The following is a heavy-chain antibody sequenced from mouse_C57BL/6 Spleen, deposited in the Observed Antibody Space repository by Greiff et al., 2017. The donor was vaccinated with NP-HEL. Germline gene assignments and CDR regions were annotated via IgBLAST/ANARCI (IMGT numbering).Heavy chain of an antibody. J-gene: IGHJ4*01. Sequence: QVQLQQSGAELVKPGASVKISCKASGYAFSSYWMNWVKQRPGKGLEWIGQIYPGDGDTNYNGKFKGKATLTADKSSNTAYMQLSILNSEDSAVYFCARSRTGYAMDYWGQGTSVTVSS. CDR1: GYAFSSYW. CDR3: ARSRTGYAMDY. V-gene: IGHV1-80*01. CDR2: IYPGDGDT. D-gene: IGHD4-1*01.